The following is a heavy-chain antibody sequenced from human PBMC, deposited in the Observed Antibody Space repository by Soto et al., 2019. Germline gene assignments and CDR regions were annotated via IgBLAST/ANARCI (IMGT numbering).Heavy chain of an antibody. CDR3: ARVGAAAGHFDY. J-gene: IGHJ4*02. CDR1: GFTFSSYA. CDR2: ISGSGGST. Sequence: EVQLLESGGGLVQPGGSLRLSCAASGFTFSSYAMSWVHQAPGKGLEWVSAISGSGGSTYYADSVKGRFTISRDNSKNTLYLQMNSLRAEDTAVYYCARVGAAAGHFDYWGQGTLVTVSS. V-gene: IGHV3-23*01. D-gene: IGHD6-13*01.